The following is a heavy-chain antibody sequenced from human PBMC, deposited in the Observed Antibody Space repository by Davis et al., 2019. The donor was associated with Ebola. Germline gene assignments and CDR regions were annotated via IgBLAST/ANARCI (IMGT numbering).Heavy chain of an antibody. V-gene: IGHV4-39*01. D-gene: IGHD2-15*01. Sequence: MPGGSLRLSCTVSGGSISSSLYYWGWIRQPPGKGLEWIGSIYYSGSTYYNPSLKSRVTISVDTSKNQFSLKLSSVTAADTAVYYCARLGVWGDIVVVVAATNDAFDIWGQGTMVTVSS. CDR1: GGSISSSLYY. CDR3: ARLGVWGDIVVVVAATNDAFDI. CDR2: IYYSGST. J-gene: IGHJ3*02.